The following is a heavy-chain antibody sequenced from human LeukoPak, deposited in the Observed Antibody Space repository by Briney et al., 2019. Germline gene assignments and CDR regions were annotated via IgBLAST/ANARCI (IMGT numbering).Heavy chain of an antibody. Sequence: GGSLRLSCAASGFTFNDYAMHWVRQAPGKGLEWVSGISWNSGTIGYADSVKGRFTISRDNAKKSLYLQMNSLRAEDTAVYYCARERYCSTTNCYKDYWGQGTLVTVSS. CDR1: GFTFNDYA. CDR3: ARERYCSTTNCYKDY. V-gene: IGHV3-9*01. D-gene: IGHD2-2*02. J-gene: IGHJ4*02. CDR2: ISWNSGTI.